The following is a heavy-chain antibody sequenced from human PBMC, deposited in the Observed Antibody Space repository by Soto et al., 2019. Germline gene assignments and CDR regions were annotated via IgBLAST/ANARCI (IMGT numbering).Heavy chain of an antibody. CDR1: GYTFTSYA. V-gene: IGHV1-3*01. CDR2: INAGNGNT. CDR3: ARGLYSSGWYLDWFDP. D-gene: IGHD6-19*01. J-gene: IGHJ5*02. Sequence: GASVKVSCKASGYTFTSYAMHWVRQAPGQRLEWMGWINAGNGNTKYSQKFQGRVTITRDTSASTAYMELSSLRSEDTAVYYCARGLYSSGWYLDWFDPWGQGTLVTVSS.